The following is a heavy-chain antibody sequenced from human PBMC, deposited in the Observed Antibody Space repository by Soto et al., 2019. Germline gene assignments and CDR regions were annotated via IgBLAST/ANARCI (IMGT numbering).Heavy chain of an antibody. V-gene: IGHV1-69*06. CDR2: IIPIFGTA. CDR3: ARVGPAAPPGWFDP. D-gene: IGHD2-2*01. J-gene: IGHJ5*02. CDR1: GGTFSIYA. Sequence: SVKVSCKASGGTFSIYAISCVRQSPGQGLEWMGGIIPIFGTANYAQRFQGRVTITADKSTSTAYMELSSLRSEDTAVYYCARVGPAAPPGWFDPWGQGTLVTVSS.